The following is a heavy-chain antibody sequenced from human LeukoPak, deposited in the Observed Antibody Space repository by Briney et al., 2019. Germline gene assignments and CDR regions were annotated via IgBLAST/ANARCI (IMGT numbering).Heavy chain of an antibody. CDR1: GFTFSSDA. CDR3: ARGGGSFSY. V-gene: IGHV3-21*01. CDR2: INSRSTHT. Sequence: PGGSLRLSCAGSGFTFSSDAMNWVRQAPGKGVEWVSSINSRSTHTAYADSVKGRFTISRDDVNNSLFLQMNSLGVDDTAIYFCARGGGSFSYWGQGGRVTVSS. D-gene: IGHD2-15*01. J-gene: IGHJ4*02.